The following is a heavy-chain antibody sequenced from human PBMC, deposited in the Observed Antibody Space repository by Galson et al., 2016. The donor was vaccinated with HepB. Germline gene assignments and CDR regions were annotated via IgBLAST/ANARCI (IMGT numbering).Heavy chain of an antibody. CDR3: ARDRFTIVASGPPLDD. D-gene: IGHD5-12*01. Sequence: SVKVSCKASGYTFTNYAVHWVRQAPGQRLEWMGWANAANGNTKYSQKFQGRVTISRDTSASTVYMELNSLRSEDTAMYYCARDRFTIVASGPPLDDWGQGTLVTVSS. CDR2: ANAANGNT. V-gene: IGHV1-3*01. CDR1: GYTFTNYA. J-gene: IGHJ4*02.